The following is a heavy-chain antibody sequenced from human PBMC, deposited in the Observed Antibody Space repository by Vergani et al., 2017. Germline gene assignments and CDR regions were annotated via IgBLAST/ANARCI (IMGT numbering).Heavy chain of an antibody. CDR1: GFTFSAFW. CDR2: IMPDGSAT. CDR3: AKSGFVGAFFA. D-gene: IGHD4/OR15-4a*01. V-gene: IGHV3-7*01. Sequence: EVLLVESGGGLVQPGESLRLSCTASGFTFSAFWMTWVRQVPGKGLEWVANIMPDGSATMYADSPRGRFSISRDNAKNSLHLHMSSLRVEDTAVYFCAKSGFVGAFFAWCQGTMVAISS. J-gene: IGHJ3*01.